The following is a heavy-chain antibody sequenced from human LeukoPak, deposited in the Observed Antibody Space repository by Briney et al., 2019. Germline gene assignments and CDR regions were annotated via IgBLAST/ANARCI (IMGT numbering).Heavy chain of an antibody. CDR3: TTAGPIVGATTSGY. J-gene: IGHJ4*02. D-gene: IGHD1-26*01. V-gene: IGHV3-15*01. CDR2: IKSKTDGGTT. Sequence: PGGSLRLSCAASGFTFSNAWMSWVRQAPGKGLEWVGRIKSKTDGGTTDYAAPVKGRFTIPRDDSKNTLYLQMNSLKTEDTAVYYCTTAGPIVGATTSGYWGQGTLVTVSS. CDR1: GFTFSNAW.